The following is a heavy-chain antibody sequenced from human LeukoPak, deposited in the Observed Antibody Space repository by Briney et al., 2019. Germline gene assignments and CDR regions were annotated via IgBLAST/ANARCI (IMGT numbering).Heavy chain of an antibody. Sequence: PSETLSLTCTVSGGSISSSSYYWGWIRQPPGKGLEWIGSIYYSGSTYYNPSLKSRVTISVDTSKNQFSLKLSSVTAADTAVYYCARDYDILTGYYSDHWGQGTLVTVSS. CDR1: GGSISSSSYY. V-gene: IGHV4-39*07. CDR2: IYYSGST. CDR3: ARDYDILTGYYSDH. J-gene: IGHJ5*02. D-gene: IGHD3-9*01.